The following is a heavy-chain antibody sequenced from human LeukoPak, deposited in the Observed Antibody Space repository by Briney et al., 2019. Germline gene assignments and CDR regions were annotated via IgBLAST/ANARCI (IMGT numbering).Heavy chain of an antibody. J-gene: IGHJ6*02. CDR2: LWYDGSNK. D-gene: IGHD3-22*01. CDR1: GFTFSSYG. CDR3: AKPYYYDSSGYEYYYYGMDV. Sequence: GGSLRLSCAASGFTFSSYGMHWVRQAPGKGLEWVAVLWYDGSNKYYADSVKGRFTISRDNSKNTLYLQMNSLRAEDTAVYYCAKPYYYDSSGYEYYYYGMDVWGQGTTVTVSS. V-gene: IGHV3-33*06.